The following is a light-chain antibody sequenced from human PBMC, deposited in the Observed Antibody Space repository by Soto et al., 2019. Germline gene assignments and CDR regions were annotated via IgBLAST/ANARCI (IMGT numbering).Light chain of an antibody. CDR3: TSWITSTAMI. J-gene: IGLJ2*01. CDR1: SSEIGAYNF. CDR2: DVN. Sequence: QSALTQPASVSGSPGQSITISCTGTSSEIGAYNFVSWYQQHPGKAPKLMLYDVNIRPSGVSNRFSGSKSGNTASLTISGLQAEDEADYYCTSWITSTAMIFGGGTKVTVL. V-gene: IGLV2-14*03.